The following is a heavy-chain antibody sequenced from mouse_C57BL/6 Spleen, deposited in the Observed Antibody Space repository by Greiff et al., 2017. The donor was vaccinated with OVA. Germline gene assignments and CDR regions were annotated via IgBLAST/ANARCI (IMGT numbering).Heavy chain of an antibody. CDR1: GFTFSSYG. D-gene: IGHD2-5*01. J-gene: IGHJ1*03. V-gene: IGHV5-6*01. CDR3: ARRAAYSSYGYFDV. Sequence: EVQRVESGGDLVKPGGSLKLSCAASGFTFSSYGMSWVRQTPDKRLEWVATISSGGSYTYYPDSVKGRFTISRANAKNTLYLQMSSLESEDTAMYYCARRAAYSSYGYFDVWGTGTTVTVSS. CDR2: ISSGGSYT.